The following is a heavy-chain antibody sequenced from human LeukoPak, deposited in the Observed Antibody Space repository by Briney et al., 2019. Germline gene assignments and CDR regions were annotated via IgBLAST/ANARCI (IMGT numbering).Heavy chain of an antibody. CDR3: TRDREHGTQDS. CDR2: IYYRGNT. D-gene: IGHD1-26*01. V-gene: IGHV4-59*12. J-gene: IGHJ4*02. Sequence: PGGSLRLSCAASGFTFSSYSMNWVRQAPGKGLEWIGSIYYRGNTFYNPSPRNRVSISIDTSKGRFSLNLNSVTAADTAVYFCTRDREHGTQDSWGQGTLVTVS. CDR1: GFTFSSYS.